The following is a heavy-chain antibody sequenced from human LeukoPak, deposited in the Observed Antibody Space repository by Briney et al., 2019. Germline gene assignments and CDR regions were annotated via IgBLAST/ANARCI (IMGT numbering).Heavy chain of an antibody. CDR3: ARGNSGWTGGGDY. D-gene: IGHD6-19*01. J-gene: IGHJ4*02. V-gene: IGHV3-33*01. CDR1: GFTFSSYG. CDR2: IWYDGSNK. Sequence: PGRSLRLSCAASGFTFSSYGMHWVRQAPGKGLEWVAVIWYDGSNKYYADSVKGRFTISRDNSKSTLYLQMNSLRAEDTAVYYCARGNSGWTGGGDYWGQGTLVTVSS.